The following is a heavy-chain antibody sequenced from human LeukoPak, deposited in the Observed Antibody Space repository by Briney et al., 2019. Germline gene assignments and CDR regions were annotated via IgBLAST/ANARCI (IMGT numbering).Heavy chain of an antibody. Sequence: PGGSLRLSCAASGFTFSTYGMHWVRQAPGKGLEWVAFIRYDGNNKFYADSVKGRFTISRDNSKNTLYLQMNSLRPEDTAVYYCARDRHVYYDILTGYASYFEYWGPGALVTVSS. CDR2: IRYDGNNK. CDR1: GFTFSTYG. D-gene: IGHD3-9*01. CDR3: ARDRHVYYDILTGYASYFEY. V-gene: IGHV3-30*02. J-gene: IGHJ4*02.